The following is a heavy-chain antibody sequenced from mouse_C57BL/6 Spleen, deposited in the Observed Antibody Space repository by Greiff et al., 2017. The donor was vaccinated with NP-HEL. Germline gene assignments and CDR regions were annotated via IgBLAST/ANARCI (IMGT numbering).Heavy chain of an antibody. Sequence: QVQLKQSGPGLVAPSQSLSITCTVSGFSLTSYGVSWVRQPPGKGLEWLGVIWGDGSTNYHSALISRLSISKDNSKSQVFLKLNSLQTDDTATYSSVKPLTTVVGYAMDYWGQGTSVTVSS. V-gene: IGHV2-3*01. CDR1: GFSLTSYG. J-gene: IGHJ4*01. CDR2: IWGDGST. CDR3: VKPLTTVVGYAMDY. D-gene: IGHD1-1*01.